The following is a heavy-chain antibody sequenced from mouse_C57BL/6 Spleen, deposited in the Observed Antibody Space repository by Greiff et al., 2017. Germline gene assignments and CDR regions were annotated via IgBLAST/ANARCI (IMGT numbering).Heavy chain of an antibody. CDR3: ASGHCPFAY. CDR1: GYTFTDYN. V-gene: IGHV1-22*01. CDR2: INPNSGGT. J-gene: IGHJ3*01. D-gene: IGHD3-2*02. Sequence: VQLKESGPELVKPGASVKMSCKASGYTFTDYNMHWVKQSHGKSLEWIGYINPNSGGTSYKQKFKGQATLTENKSSSTAYMSRRSLTSEDSAVYYCASGHCPFAYWGQGTLVTVSA.